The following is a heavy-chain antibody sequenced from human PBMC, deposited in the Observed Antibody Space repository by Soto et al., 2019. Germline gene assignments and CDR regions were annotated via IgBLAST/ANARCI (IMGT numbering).Heavy chain of an antibody. CDR3: ARDLGEPTGPYYYYGMDV. CDR1: GGSISSSNW. V-gene: IGHV4-4*02. Sequence: PSETLSLTCAVSGGSISSSNWWSWVRQPPGKGLEWIGEIYHSGSTNYNPSLKSRVTISVDKSKNQFSLKLSSVTAADTAVYYCARDLGEPTGPYYYYGMDVWGQGTTVTVSS. J-gene: IGHJ6*02. D-gene: IGHD3-16*01. CDR2: IYHSGST.